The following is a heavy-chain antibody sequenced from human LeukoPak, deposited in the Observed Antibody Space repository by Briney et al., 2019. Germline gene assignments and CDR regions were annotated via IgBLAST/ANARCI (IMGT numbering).Heavy chain of an antibody. D-gene: IGHD2-8*01. CDR2: INPSGGTT. CDR3: ALVACYCTYYYMDV. V-gene: IGHV1-46*01. J-gene: IGHJ6*03. CDR1: GYTFTRYY. Sequence: ASVKVSCKASGYTFTRYYIHWVRQAPGQGLEWMGIINPSGGTTIYAQRFQGRVTMTRDMSTTTVYMELRSLRSEDTDVYYFALVACYCTYYYMDVWGRGTTVTVSS.